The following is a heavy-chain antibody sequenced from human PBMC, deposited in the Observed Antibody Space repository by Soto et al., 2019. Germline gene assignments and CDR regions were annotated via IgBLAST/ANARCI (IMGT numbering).Heavy chain of an antibody. V-gene: IGHV4-34*01. J-gene: IGHJ6*02. D-gene: IGHD6-6*01. CDR2: INHSGST. CDR1: GGSFSGYY. CDR3: ARGPHRVAARPYYYYYGRDV. Sequence: SETLSLTCAVYGGSFSGYYWSWIRQPPGKGLEWLGEINHSGSTNYNPSLKSRVTISVDTSKTQFSLKLSSVTAADTAVYYCARGPHRVAARPYYYYYGRDVWGQGTTVTVSS.